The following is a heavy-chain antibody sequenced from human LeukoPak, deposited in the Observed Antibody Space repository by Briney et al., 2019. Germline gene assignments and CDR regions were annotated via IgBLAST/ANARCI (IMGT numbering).Heavy chain of an antibody. D-gene: IGHD3-10*01. CDR3: ARENLSGGSGRRDAFDI. V-gene: IGHV4-59*01. J-gene: IGHJ3*02. Sequence: PSETLSFTCTVSGGSISSYYWSWIRQPPGKGLEWIGYIYYSGSTNYNPSLKSRVTISVDTSKNQFSLKLSSVTAADTAVYYCARENLSGGSGRRDAFDIWGQGTMVTVSS. CDR2: IYYSGST. CDR1: GGSISSYY.